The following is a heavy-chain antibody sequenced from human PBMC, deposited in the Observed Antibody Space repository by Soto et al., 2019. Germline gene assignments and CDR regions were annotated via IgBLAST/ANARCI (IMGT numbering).Heavy chain of an antibody. J-gene: IGHJ6*02. CDR3: ARVIAARPDYYGMDV. V-gene: IGHV1-46*01. Sequence: AASVKVSCKASGYTFTSYYMHWVRQAPGQGLEWMGIINPSGGSTSYAQKFQGRVTMTRDTSTSTVYMELSSLRSEDTAVYYCARVIAARPDYYGMDVWGQGTTVTVSS. CDR2: INPSGGST. CDR1: GYTFTSYY. D-gene: IGHD6-6*01.